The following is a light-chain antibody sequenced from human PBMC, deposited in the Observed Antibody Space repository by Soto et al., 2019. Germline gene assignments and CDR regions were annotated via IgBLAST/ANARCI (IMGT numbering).Light chain of an antibody. CDR2: EAS. CDR1: SSDIGTYNY. V-gene: IGLV2-14*01. J-gene: IGLJ1*01. Sequence: QSALTQPASVSGSPGQSITISCTGTSSDIGTYNYVSWNQQHPGKAPKVIIYEASNRPSGVSNRFSGSKSGNTASLTISGLQAEDEADYYCSSYTSSNTLAFGTGTKVTVL. CDR3: SSYTSSNTLA.